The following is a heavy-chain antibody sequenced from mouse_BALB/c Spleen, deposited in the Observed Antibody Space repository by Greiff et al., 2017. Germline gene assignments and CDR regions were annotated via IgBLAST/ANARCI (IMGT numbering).Heavy chain of an antibody. CDR3: ARFTTASGFAY. CDR2: INPSNGRT. D-gene: IGHD1-2*01. J-gene: IGHJ3*01. CDR1: GYTFTSYW. Sequence: QVQLQQPGAELVKPGASVKLSCKASGYTFTSYWMHWVKQRPGQGLEWIGEINPSNGRTNYNEKFKSKATLTVDKSSSTAYMQLSSLTSEDSAVYYCARFTTASGFAYWGQGTLVTVSA. V-gene: IGHV1S81*02.